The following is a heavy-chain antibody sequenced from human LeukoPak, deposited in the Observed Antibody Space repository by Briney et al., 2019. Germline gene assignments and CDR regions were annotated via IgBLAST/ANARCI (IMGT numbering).Heavy chain of an antibody. Sequence: PGGSLRLSCAASGFTFSGYTMMWVRQAPGKGLEWVSTVSYSGESTYYADSVRGRFPISRDNSRGTLYLRMDRLTAEDTAVYYCARAPFDYWGQGTLLTVSS. CDR3: ARAPFDY. J-gene: IGHJ4*02. CDR2: VSYSGEST. V-gene: IGHV3-23*01. CDR1: GFTFSGYT.